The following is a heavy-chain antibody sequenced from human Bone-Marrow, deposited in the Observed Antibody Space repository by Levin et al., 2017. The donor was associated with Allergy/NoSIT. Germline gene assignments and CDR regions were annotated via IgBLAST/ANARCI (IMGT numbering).Heavy chain of an antibody. V-gene: IGHV3-7*01. CDR1: GFSFSNYW. CDR2: IKPDGSDV. D-gene: IGHD6-13*01. J-gene: IGHJ5*02. Sequence: AGGSLRLSCAASGFSFSNYWMTWVRQSPGKGLEWLANIKPDGSDVHYVDSVKGRFTVSRDNAKTSLYLQLSSLRADDTGVYYCVREQRAAAGGAWGQGTLVTVSS. CDR3: VREQRAAAGGA.